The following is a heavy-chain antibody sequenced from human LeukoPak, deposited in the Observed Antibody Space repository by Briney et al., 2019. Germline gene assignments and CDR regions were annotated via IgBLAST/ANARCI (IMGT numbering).Heavy chain of an antibody. J-gene: IGHJ4*02. CDR1: GYTFTSYD. V-gene: IGHV1-8*01. CDR3: ARHYSSSWRGEQRRTRIYFDY. Sequence: ASVKVSCKASGYTFTSYDINWVRQATGQGLEWMGWMNPNSGNTGYAQKFQGRVTMTRNTSISTAYMELSSLRSEDTAVYYCARHYSSSWRGEQRRTRIYFDYWGQGTLVTVSS. D-gene: IGHD6-13*01. CDR2: MNPNSGNT.